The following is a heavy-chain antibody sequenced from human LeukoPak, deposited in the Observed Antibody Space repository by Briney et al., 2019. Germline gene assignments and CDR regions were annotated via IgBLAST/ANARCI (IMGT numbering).Heavy chain of an antibody. Sequence: SETLSLTCTVSGGSISSYYWSWIRQPAGKGLEWIGRIYTSGSTNYNPSLKSRVTMSVDTSKNQFSLKLSSVTAADTAVYHCARDRVIAYDCSSTSCYTHYYYYYMDVWGKGTTVTVSS. V-gene: IGHV4-4*07. J-gene: IGHJ6*03. D-gene: IGHD2-2*02. CDR2: IYTSGST. CDR3: ARDRVIAYDCSSTSCYTHYYYYYMDV. CDR1: GGSISSYY.